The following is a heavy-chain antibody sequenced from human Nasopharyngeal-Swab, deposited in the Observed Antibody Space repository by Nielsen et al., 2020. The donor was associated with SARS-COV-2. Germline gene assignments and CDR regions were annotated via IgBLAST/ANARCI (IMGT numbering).Heavy chain of an antibody. CDR1: GFAFSSYA. CDR3: AKDGGGWDTSGWYYFDY. J-gene: IGHJ4*02. D-gene: IGHD6-19*01. CDR2: FSGSSGKT. Sequence: GESLKISCAASGFAFSSYAMSWVRQTPGKGLEWVSSFSGSSGKTYYADYVKGRFTISRDTSKNTLYLQMNSLRADDTAVYYCAKDGGGWDTSGWYYFDYWGQGTLVTVSS. V-gene: IGHV3-23*01.